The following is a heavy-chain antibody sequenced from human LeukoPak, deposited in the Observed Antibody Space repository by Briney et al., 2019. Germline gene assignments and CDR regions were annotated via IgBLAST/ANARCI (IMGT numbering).Heavy chain of an antibody. CDR1: GGSISSYY. D-gene: IGHD6-19*01. J-gene: IGHJ6*02. V-gene: IGHV4-59*01. Sequence: ASETLSLTCTVSGGSISSYYWSWIRQPPGKGLEWIGYIYYSGCTNYNPSLKSRVTISVDTSKNQFSLKLSSVTAADTAVYYCARDQYSSGWQPRNYYGMDVWGQGTTVTVSS. CDR3: ARDQYSSGWQPRNYYGMDV. CDR2: IYYSGCT.